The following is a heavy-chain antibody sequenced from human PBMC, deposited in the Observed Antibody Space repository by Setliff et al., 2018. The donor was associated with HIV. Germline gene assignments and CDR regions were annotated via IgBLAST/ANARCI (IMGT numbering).Heavy chain of an antibody. V-gene: IGHV3-30*04. Sequence: PGGSLRLSCAASGFTFSSYAMHWVRQAPGKGLEWVAVISYDGSNKYYADSVKGRFTISRDNSKNTLYLQMNSLRAEDTAVYYCARGSGPVYGFWSGYWPYKSTTTTYVYGMDVWGQGTTVTVSS. CDR1: GFTFSSYA. CDR2: ISYDGSNK. J-gene: IGHJ6*02. D-gene: IGHD3-3*01. CDR3: ARGSGPVYGFWSGYWPYKSTTTTYVYGMDV.